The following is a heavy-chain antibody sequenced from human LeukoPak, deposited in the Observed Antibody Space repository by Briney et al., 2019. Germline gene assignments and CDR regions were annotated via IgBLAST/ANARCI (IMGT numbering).Heavy chain of an antibody. J-gene: IGHJ4*02. CDR2: ISSGFISTI. V-gene: IGHV3-48*02. Sequence: GGSLRLSCVDSGFTFSSYSMNWVRQAPGKGLEWVSYISSGFISTIYYADSVKGRFTISRDNAKNSLYLQMNSLRDEDTAVYYCAIGRDLFDYWGQGTLVTVSS. CDR1: GFTFSSYS. CDR3: AIGRDLFDY.